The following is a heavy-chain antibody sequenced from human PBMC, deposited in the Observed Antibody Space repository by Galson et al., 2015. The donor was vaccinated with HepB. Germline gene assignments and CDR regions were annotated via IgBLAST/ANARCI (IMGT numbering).Heavy chain of an antibody. V-gene: IGHV3-33*01. CDR3: ARDRHYYDSSGYYTYYFDY. CDR1: GFTFSSYG. J-gene: IGHJ4*02. Sequence: SLRLSCAASGFTFSSYGMHWVRQAPGKGLEWVAVIWYDGSNKYYADSVKGRFTISRDNSKNTLYLQMNSLRAEDTAVYYCARDRHYYDSSGYYTYYFDYWGQGTLVTVSS. CDR2: IWYDGSNK. D-gene: IGHD3-22*01.